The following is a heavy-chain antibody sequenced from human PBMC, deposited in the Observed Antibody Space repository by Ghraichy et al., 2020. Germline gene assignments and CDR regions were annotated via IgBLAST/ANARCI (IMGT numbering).Heavy chain of an antibody. Sequence: SQTLSLTCAVYGGSFSGYYWRWIRQPPGKGLEWIGEINHSGSTNYNPSLKSRVTISVDTSKNQFSLKLSSVTAADTAVYYCARGRSLYCSSSSCLRGSDFWGQGTLVTVSS. V-gene: IGHV4-34*01. CDR2: INHSGST. CDR1: GGSFSGYY. CDR3: ARGRSLYCSSSSCLRGSDF. J-gene: IGHJ4*02. D-gene: IGHD2-2*01.